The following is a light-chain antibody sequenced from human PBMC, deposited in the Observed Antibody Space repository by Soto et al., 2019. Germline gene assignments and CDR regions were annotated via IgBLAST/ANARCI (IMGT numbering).Light chain of an antibody. CDR2: GNS. CDR1: SSNIGAGYD. CDR3: QSYDSSLRYV. Sequence: QAVVTQPPSVSGAPGQRVTISCTGSSSNIGAGYDVHWYQQLPGTAPKLLIYGNSNRPSGVPDRFSGSKSGTSASLAITGLQAEDEADYYCQSYDSSLRYVFGTGTKVTV. J-gene: IGLJ1*01. V-gene: IGLV1-40*01.